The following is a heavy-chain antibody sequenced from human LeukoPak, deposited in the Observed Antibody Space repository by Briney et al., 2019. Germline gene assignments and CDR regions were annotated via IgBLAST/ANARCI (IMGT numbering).Heavy chain of an antibody. J-gene: IGHJ3*02. V-gene: IGHV3-15*01. CDR3: TTDAPLTVVTARDAFDI. D-gene: IGHD4-23*01. CDR1: AFTFTNYA. Sequence: GGSLRLSCAASAFTFTNYAMSWVRQAPGKGLEWVGRIKNKIDGGTTDYATPVKGRFTISRDDSKNTLYLQMNSLKTEDTAVYYCTTDAPLTVVTARDAFDIWGQGTMVTVSS. CDR2: IKNKIDGGTT.